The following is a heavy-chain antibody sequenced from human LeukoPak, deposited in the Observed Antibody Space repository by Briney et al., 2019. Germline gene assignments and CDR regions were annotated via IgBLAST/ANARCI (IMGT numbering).Heavy chain of an antibody. CDR1: GYTFTNYG. V-gene: IGHV1-18*01. CDR3: ARDRSSLAVGDSRTSDY. Sequence: ASVTVSCKASGYTFTNYGVSWVRQAPGQGLQWMGWISAYNGNTNYAQKFQGRLTLTTDTSTNTAYMELGSLRSDDTAKYYCARDRSSLAVGDSRTSDYWGQGTPVTVSS. D-gene: IGHD6-19*01. J-gene: IGHJ4*02. CDR2: ISAYNGNT.